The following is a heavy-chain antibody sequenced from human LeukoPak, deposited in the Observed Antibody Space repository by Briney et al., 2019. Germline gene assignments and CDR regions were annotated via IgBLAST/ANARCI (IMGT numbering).Heavy chain of an antibody. D-gene: IGHD1-1*01. Sequence: SETLSLTCTVSGGSVSSGTYYWSWIRQPPGKGLEWIGYIYYSGSTNYNPSLGSRVTISIDTSKNQFSLKLSSVTAADTAVYYCARDRVRGNANPYFDYWGQGTLVTVSS. CDR3: ARDRVRGNANPYFDY. CDR1: GGSVSSGTYY. CDR2: IYYSGST. J-gene: IGHJ4*02. V-gene: IGHV4-61*01.